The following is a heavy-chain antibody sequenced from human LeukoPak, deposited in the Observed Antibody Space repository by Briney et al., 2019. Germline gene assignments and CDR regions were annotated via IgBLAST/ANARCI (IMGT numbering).Heavy chain of an antibody. CDR1: GYSFTSYW. D-gene: IGHD3-9*01. CDR3: ARHGPRFRYFDWSDHMDV. CDR2: IYPGDSDT. V-gene: IGHV5-51*01. Sequence: GESLKISCKGSGYSFTSYWIGWVRQMPGKGLEWMGIIYPGDSDTRYSPSFQGQVTISADKSISTAYLQWSSLKASDTAMYYCARHGPRFRYFDWSDHMDVWGKGTTVTVSS. J-gene: IGHJ6*03.